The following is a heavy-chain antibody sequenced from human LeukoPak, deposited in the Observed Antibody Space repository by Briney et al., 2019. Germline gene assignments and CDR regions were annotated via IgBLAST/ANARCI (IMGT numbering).Heavy chain of an antibody. CDR1: GYTFTGYY. CDR2: INPNSGGT. D-gene: IGHD3-22*01. CDR3: ARDRYYYDGSGYHNWFDP. V-gene: IGHV1-2*02. Sequence: ASVKVSCKASGYTFTGYYMHWVRQAPGQGLEWMGWINPNSGGTNYAQKFQGRVTMTRDTSISTAYMELSRLRSDDTAVYYCARDRYYYDGSGYHNWFDPWGQGTLVTVSS. J-gene: IGHJ5*02.